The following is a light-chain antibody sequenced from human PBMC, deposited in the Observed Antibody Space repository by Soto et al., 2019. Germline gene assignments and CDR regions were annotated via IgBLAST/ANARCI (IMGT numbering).Light chain of an antibody. Sequence: EKVMTQSPVTLSMSPGERATLSCRASQSVNSYLAWYQQKPGQAPRLLIYGASTRATGIPARFGGSGSGTEFTLTISSLQSEDFAVYYCQQYTNWPSWTFGQGTKVEIK. V-gene: IGKV3-15*01. CDR2: GAS. CDR3: QQYTNWPSWT. CDR1: QSVNSY. J-gene: IGKJ1*01.